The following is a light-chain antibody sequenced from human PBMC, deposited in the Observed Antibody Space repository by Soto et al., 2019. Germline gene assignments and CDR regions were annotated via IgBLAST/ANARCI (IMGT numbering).Light chain of an antibody. CDR1: SGDVGAYNY. Sequence: QSALTQPASVSGAPGQSSSVSCTGTSGDVGAYNYVSWYQQHPGKAPKLMIYEVSNRPSGVSHRFSGSKSDNTASLTISGLQTDDEADYYCSSYTSSRTLVFGTGTKVTVL. CDR2: EVS. CDR3: SSYTSSRTLV. J-gene: IGLJ1*01. V-gene: IGLV2-14*01.